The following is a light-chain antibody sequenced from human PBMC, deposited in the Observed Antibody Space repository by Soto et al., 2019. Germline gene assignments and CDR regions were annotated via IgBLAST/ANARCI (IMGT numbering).Light chain of an antibody. Sequence: QSVLTQPPSVSGAPGQRVTFSCTGSSSNIGAGYDVHWYQQLPGTAPKLLIYGNSNRPSGVPDRFSGSKSGTSASLAITGLQAEDEADYYCQSYDSSLSGPVFGTGTKVTVL. CDR1: SSNIGAGYD. V-gene: IGLV1-40*01. CDR2: GNS. CDR3: QSYDSSLSGPV. J-gene: IGLJ1*01.